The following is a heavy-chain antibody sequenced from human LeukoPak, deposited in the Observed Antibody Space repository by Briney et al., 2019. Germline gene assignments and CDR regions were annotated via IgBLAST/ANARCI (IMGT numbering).Heavy chain of an antibody. J-gene: IGHJ3*02. CDR3: ATTRYYYDSSAYYPDAFHI. CDR1: GDSISSSSYY. Sequence: SETLSLTCTVSGDSISSSSYYWGWIRQPPGKGLEWIGSIYYSGSTYYNPSLKSRVTISVDTSKNQFSLKLSSVTAADTAVYYCATTRYYYDSSAYYPDAFHIWGQGTMVTVSS. V-gene: IGHV4-39*01. CDR2: IYYSGST. D-gene: IGHD3-22*01.